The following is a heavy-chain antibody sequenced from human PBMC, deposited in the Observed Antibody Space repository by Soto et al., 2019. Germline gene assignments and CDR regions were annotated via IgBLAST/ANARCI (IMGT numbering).Heavy chain of an antibody. J-gene: IGHJ4*02. CDR3: ARDKITGLFGY. CDR1: GGSFSGYY. D-gene: IGHD2-8*02. CDR2: INHSGST. V-gene: IGHV4-34*01. Sequence: QVQLQQWGAGLLKPSETLSLTCAVYGGSFSGYYWTWIRQPPGTGLEWIGEINHSGSTNYNPSLKIRVTISVDTSKNPFSLKLTSVTAADTAVYYCARDKITGLFGYWGQGTLVTVSS.